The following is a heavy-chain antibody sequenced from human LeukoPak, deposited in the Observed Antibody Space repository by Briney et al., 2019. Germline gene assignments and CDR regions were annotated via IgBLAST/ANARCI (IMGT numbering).Heavy chain of an antibody. Sequence: GGSLRLSCAASGFTFSDHYMDWVRQAPGKGLEWVSTLSGSGGSTYYADSVKGRFTISRDNSKNTLYLQMNSLRAEDTAVYYCAKESGYSYGYTYYCYGLDVWGQGTTVTVSS. CDR2: LSGSGGST. CDR1: GFTFSDHY. D-gene: IGHD5-18*01. CDR3: AKESGYSYGYTYYCYGLDV. J-gene: IGHJ6*02. V-gene: IGHV3-23*01.